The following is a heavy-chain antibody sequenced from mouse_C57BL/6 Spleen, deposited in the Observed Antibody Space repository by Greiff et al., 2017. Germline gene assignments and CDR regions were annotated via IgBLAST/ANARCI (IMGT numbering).Heavy chain of an antibody. CDR3: ARFDGSLYAMDY. Sequence: VQLQQSGAELVKPGASVKISCKASGYAFSSYWMNWVKQRPGKGLEWIGQIYPGDGDTNYNGKFKGKATLTADKSSSTAYMQLSSLTSEDSAVYFCARFDGSLYAMDYWGQGTSVTVSS. CDR1: GYAFSSYW. CDR2: IYPGDGDT. J-gene: IGHJ4*01. D-gene: IGHD1-1*01. V-gene: IGHV1-80*01.